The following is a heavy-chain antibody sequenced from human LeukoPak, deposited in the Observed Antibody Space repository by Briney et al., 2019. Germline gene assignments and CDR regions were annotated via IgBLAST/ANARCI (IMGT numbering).Heavy chain of an antibody. Sequence: SETLSLTCTVSGASFSGGDQYWNWIRQSPGKGLEWIGSIHPSGTLYNNPSLESRVTMSMDTSKNQFSLNLNSVTAADTAVYFCSRGLDSRKLGYWGQGTLVTVSS. CDR2: IHPSGTL. D-gene: IGHD3-22*01. CDR1: GASFSGGDQY. V-gene: IGHV4-31*03. CDR3: SRGLDSRKLGY. J-gene: IGHJ4*02.